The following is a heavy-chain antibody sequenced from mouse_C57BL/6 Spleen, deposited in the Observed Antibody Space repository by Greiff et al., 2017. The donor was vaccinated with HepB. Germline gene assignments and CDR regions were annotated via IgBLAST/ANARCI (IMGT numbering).Heavy chain of an antibody. V-gene: IGHV2-2*01. J-gene: IGHJ1*03. CDR1: GFSLTSYG. Sequence: QVQLQQSGPGLVQPSQSLSITCTVSGFSLTSYGVHWVRQSPGKGLEWLGVIWSGGSTDYNAAFISRLSISKDNSKSQVFFKMTSLQADDTAIYYVARVVATPFWYFDVWGTGTTVTVSS. CDR2: IWSGGST. D-gene: IGHD1-1*01. CDR3: ARVVATPFWYFDV.